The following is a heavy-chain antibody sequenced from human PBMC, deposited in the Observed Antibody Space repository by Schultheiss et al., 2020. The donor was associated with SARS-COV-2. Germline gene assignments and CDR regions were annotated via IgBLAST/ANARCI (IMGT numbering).Heavy chain of an antibody. Sequence: SVKVSCKASGGTFSSYAISWVRQAPGQGLEWMGGIIPIFGIANYAQKFQGRVTITADKSTSTAYMELSSLRSEDTAIYYCAKEKDYSIYGMDVWGQGTTVTVSS. V-gene: IGHV1-69*10. D-gene: IGHD4-11*01. CDR1: GGTFSSYA. CDR3: AKEKDYSIYGMDV. J-gene: IGHJ6*02. CDR2: IIPIFGIA.